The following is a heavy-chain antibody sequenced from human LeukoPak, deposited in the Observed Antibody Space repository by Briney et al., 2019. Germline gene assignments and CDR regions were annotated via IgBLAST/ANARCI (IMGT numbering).Heavy chain of an antibody. Sequence: ASVKVSCKASGYTFTGYYMHWVRQAPGQGLEWMGWTKPNSGGTNYAQKFQGRVTMARDTSTSTVYLELSSLRSEDTAVYYCARVQGSMVRLGWFDPWGQGTLVTVSS. V-gene: IGHV1-2*02. CDR1: GYTFTGYY. CDR2: TKPNSGGT. J-gene: IGHJ5*02. D-gene: IGHD7-27*01. CDR3: ARVQGSMVRLGWFDP.